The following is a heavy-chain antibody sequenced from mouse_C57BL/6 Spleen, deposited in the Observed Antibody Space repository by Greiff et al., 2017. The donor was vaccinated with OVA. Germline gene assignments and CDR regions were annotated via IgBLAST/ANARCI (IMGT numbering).Heavy chain of an antibody. Sequence: VQLQQPGAELVKPGASVKLSCKASGYTFTSYWMHWVKQRPGQGLEWIGMIHPNSGSTNYNEKFKSKATLTVDKSSSTAYMQLSSLTSEDSAVYYCARYMLRGAMDYWGQGTPVTVSS. CDR2: IHPNSGST. V-gene: IGHV1-64*01. D-gene: IGHD1-1*01. CDR3: ARYMLRGAMDY. CDR1: GYTFTSYW. J-gene: IGHJ4*01.